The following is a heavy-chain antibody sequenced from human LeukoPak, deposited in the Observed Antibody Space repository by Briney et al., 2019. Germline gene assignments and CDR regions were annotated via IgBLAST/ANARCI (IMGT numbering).Heavy chain of an antibody. V-gene: IGHV3-30-3*01. Sequence: GGSLRLSCTASGFTFSSYAMHWVRQAPGKGLEWVAVISYDGSNKYYADSVKGRFTISRDNSKNTLFLQMNSLRGEDTAVYYCARDRTRDGYNQGRVFDYWGQGTLVTVSS. CDR2: ISYDGSNK. D-gene: IGHD5-24*01. CDR1: GFTFSSYA. J-gene: IGHJ4*02. CDR3: ARDRTRDGYNQGRVFDY.